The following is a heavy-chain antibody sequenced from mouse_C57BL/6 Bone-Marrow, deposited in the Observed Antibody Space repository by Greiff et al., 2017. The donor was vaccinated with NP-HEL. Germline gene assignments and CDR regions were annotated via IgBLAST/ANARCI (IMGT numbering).Heavy chain of an antibody. V-gene: IGHV5-9*01. CDR2: ISGGGGNT. CDR1: GFTFSSYT. D-gene: IGHD1-1*01. CDR3: ARHFTTVVGEVFDY. J-gene: IGHJ2*01. Sequence: DVMLVESGGGLVKPGGSLKLSCAASGFTFSSYTMSWVRQTPEKRLEWVATISGGGGNTYYPDSVKGRFTISRDNAKNTLYLQMSSLRSEDTALYYCARHFTTVVGEVFDYWGQGTTLTVSS.